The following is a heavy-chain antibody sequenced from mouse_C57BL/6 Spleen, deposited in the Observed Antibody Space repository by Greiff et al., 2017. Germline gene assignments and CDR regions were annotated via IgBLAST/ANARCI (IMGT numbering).Heavy chain of an antibody. V-gene: IGHV1-26*01. CDR2: INPNNGGT. J-gene: IGHJ2*01. D-gene: IGHD2-2*01. CDR1: GYTFTDYY. CDR3: ARRYYGYVIDY. Sequence: VQLKQSGPELVKPGASVKISCKASGYTFTDYYMNWVKQSHGKSLEWIGDINPNNGGTSYNQKFKGKATLTVDKSSSTAYMELRSLTSEDSAVYYCARRYYGYVIDYWGQGTTLTVSS.